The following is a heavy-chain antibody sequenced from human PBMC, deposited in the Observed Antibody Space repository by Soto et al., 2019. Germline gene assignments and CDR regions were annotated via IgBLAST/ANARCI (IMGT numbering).Heavy chain of an antibody. J-gene: IGHJ4*02. D-gene: IGHD7-27*01. V-gene: IGHV4-30-4*08. Sequence: VQLQESGPGLVEPSQTLSLTCSVSGDSVNNGRYYWSWIRQTPGKGLEWIGHIYNSGSTYSNPSLRSRITISVDTSKNQFSLKLSSVTAADTAVYYCARGPAGDKVDYWGQGTLVTVSS. CDR2: IYNSGST. CDR3: ARGPAGDKVDY. CDR1: GDSVNNGRYY.